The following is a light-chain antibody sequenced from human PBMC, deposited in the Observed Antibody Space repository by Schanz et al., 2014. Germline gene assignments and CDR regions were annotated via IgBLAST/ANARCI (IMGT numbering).Light chain of an antibody. Sequence: DIVMTQSPDSLAVSLGERATINCKSSQSVLYSSNNKNYLAWYQQKPGQPPKLLIYWASTRESGVPDQFSGSGSGTEFTLAISSLQAEDVAVYSTPYTFGQGTKLEIK. CDR1: QSVLYSSNNKNY. J-gene: IGKJ2*01. CDR2: WAS. CDR3: PYT. V-gene: IGKV4-1*01.